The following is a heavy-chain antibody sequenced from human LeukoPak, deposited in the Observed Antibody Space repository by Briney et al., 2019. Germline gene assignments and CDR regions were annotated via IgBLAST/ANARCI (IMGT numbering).Heavy chain of an antibody. CDR2: INHSGST. V-gene: IGHV4-34*01. CDR3: ARRYYDYYYYYYMDV. J-gene: IGHJ6*03. CDR1: GGSFSGYY. D-gene: IGHD3-22*01. Sequence: SETLSLTCAVYGGSFSGYYWSWIRQPPGKGLEWIGEINHSGSTNYNPSLKSRVTISVDTSKNQFSLKLSSVTAADTAVYYCARRYYDYYYYYYMDVWGKGTTVTISS.